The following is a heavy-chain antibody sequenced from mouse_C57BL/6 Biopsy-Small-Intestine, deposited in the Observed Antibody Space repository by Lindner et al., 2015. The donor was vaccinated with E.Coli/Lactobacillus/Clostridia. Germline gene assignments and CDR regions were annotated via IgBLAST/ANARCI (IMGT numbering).Heavy chain of an antibody. CDR3: ARDGGGIYGGYDSDGFDL. D-gene: IGHD2-13*01. V-gene: IGHV1-18*01. CDR2: INPNSGGT. Sequence: SVKVSCKASGDTFTVQYLHWVRQAPGQGLEWMGRINPNSGGTLYAQSFQGRVRMTMDTSINTGYMELNSLGSDDTAVYFCARDGGGIYGGYDSDGFDLWGQGTKVTVSS. J-gene: IGHJ3*02. CDR1: GDTFTVQY.